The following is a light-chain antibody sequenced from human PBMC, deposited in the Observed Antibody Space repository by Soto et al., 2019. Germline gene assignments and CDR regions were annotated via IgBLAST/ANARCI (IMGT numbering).Light chain of an antibody. CDR2: GAS. CDR1: QSVSGN. Sequence: EIVMTQSPATLSVSPGERATLSCRASQSVSGNLAWYQQKPGQAPRLLIYGASTRATGIPARFSSSGSATEFTLTISSLQSEDFAVYYCQQYNNWPKTFGQGTKVEIK. CDR3: QQYNNWPKT. V-gene: IGKV3-15*01. J-gene: IGKJ1*01.